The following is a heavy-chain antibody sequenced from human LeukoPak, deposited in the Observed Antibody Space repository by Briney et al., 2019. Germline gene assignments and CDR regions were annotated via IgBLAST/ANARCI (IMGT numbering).Heavy chain of an antibody. Sequence: PSETLSLTCTVSGGSISSGTYYRSWIRQPAGKGLEWIGRFYTSGSTNYNPSLKSRVTISVDTSKNQFSLRLSSVTAADTAVYYCARDWGVSARPGYMDVWGKGTTVTVSS. CDR2: FYTSGST. CDR3: ARDWGVSARPGYMDV. J-gene: IGHJ6*03. D-gene: IGHD6-6*01. CDR1: GGSISSGTYY. V-gene: IGHV4-61*02.